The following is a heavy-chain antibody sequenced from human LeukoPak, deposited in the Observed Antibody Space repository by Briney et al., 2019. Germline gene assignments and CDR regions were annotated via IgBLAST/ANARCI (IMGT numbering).Heavy chain of an antibody. Sequence: ASVKVSCKASGYTFTSYGISWVRQAPGQGLEWMGWISAYNGNTNYAQKLQGRVTMTTDTSTSTAYMELRSLRSDDTAVYYCARAGAVLWFGELWGDWFDPWGQGTLVTVSS. CDR2: ISAYNGNT. J-gene: IGHJ5*02. V-gene: IGHV1-18*01. D-gene: IGHD3-10*01. CDR1: GYTFTSYG. CDR3: ARAGAVLWFGELWGDWFDP.